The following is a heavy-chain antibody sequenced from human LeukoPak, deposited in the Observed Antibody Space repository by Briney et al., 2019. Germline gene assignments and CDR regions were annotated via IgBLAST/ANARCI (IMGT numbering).Heavy chain of an antibody. V-gene: IGHV1-18*01. Sequence: ASVKVSCKASGYTFTSYGISWVRQAPGQGLEWMGWISAYNGNTNYAQKLQGRVTMTTDTSTSIAYMELRSLRSDDTAVYYCARVSMIVVVDAFDIWGQGTMVTVSS. CDR1: GYTFTSYG. CDR3: ARVSMIVVVDAFDI. J-gene: IGHJ3*02. D-gene: IGHD3-22*01. CDR2: ISAYNGNT.